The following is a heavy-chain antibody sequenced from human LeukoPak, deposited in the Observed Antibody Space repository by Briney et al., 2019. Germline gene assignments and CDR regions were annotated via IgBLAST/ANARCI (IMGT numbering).Heavy chain of an antibody. V-gene: IGHV3-53*01. Sequence: PGGSLRLSCAASGFSVSSNYMSWVRQPPGKGLEWVSVLYSDDTIYYADSVKGRFTISRDNSKNTVYLQMSSLRAEDTALYYCARDKGGYPGTYSDYWGQGTLVTVSS. CDR2: LYSDDTI. CDR1: GFSVSSNY. J-gene: IGHJ4*02. CDR3: ARDKGGYPGTYSDY. D-gene: IGHD3-22*01.